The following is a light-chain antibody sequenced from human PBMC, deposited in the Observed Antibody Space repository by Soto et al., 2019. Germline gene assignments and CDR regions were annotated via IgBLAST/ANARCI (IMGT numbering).Light chain of an antibody. Sequence: QSVLTQPPSASGTAGQGGTISCSGGSSNIGNNCVYWYQQLPGTATKLLIYTNNQRPSGVPDRFSGSKSGTSASLAISGLRCEGEADYYCAAWDDSLSGVVFGSGS. CDR3: AAWDDSLSGVV. V-gene: IGLV1-47*01. J-gene: IGLJ2*01. CDR2: TNN. CDR1: SSNIGNNC.